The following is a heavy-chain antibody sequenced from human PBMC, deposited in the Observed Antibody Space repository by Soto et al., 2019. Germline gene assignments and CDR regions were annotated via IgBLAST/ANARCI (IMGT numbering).Heavy chain of an antibody. CDR3: AREVWLYGMDV. J-gene: IGHJ6*02. Sequence: LSLTCTVSGGSINNGDYYWNWIRQPPGKGLEWLGYIYFSGDTYYKPSLRSRVSISLDTSKNQFSLKLSSVTAADTALHYCAREVWLYGMDVWGQGTTVTVSS. CDR2: IYFSGDT. V-gene: IGHV4-30-4*01. CDR1: GGSINNGDYY. D-gene: IGHD1-20*01.